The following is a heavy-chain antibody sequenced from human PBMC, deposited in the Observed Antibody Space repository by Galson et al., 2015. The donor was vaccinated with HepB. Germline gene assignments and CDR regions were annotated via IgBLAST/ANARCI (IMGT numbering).Heavy chain of an antibody. CDR2: IFYSRTT. Sequence: SETLSLTCTVSGASLSTRSYYWDWVRQSPDKGLEWIGRIFYSRTTYYNPSLKSRVTISVDTSRSQFSLRLTSVTAADTAVYYCARHERREVRTSSAFDMWGPGTMVAVSS. CDR3: ARHERREVRTSSAFDM. CDR1: GASLSTRSYY. V-gene: IGHV4-39*01. D-gene: IGHD1-26*01. J-gene: IGHJ3*02.